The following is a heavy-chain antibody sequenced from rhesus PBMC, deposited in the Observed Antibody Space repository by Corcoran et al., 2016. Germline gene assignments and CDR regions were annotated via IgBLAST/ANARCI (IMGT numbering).Heavy chain of an antibody. CDR2: ISNGGGST. V-gene: IGHV3-178*01. CDR3: ATNTGAAASY. D-gene: IGHD6-31*01. Sequence: EVQLLESGGGLAKPGGSPRSPCAACGFPFHDYYMDWVRQAPGKGLEWVSRISNGGGSTWYADSVKGRFTISRENAKNTLYFQMNSLRAEDTAVYYCATNTGAAASYWGQGVLVTVSS. J-gene: IGHJ4*01. CDR1: GFPFHDYY.